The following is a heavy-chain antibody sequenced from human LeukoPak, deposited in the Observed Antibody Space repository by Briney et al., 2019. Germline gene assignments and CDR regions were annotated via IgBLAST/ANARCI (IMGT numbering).Heavy chain of an antibody. D-gene: IGHD3-10*01. Sequence: SETLSLTCTVSGDSISTYYWSWVRQSPGRGLEWIGFIYNNGGTNYNPSLKSRVTISVDTSKNQFSLKLSSVTAADTAVYYCARVFDSGSQAYFYYMDVWGKGTTVTIFS. V-gene: IGHV4-59*01. CDR3: ARVFDSGSQAYFYYMDV. J-gene: IGHJ6*03. CDR2: IYNNGGT. CDR1: GDSISTYY.